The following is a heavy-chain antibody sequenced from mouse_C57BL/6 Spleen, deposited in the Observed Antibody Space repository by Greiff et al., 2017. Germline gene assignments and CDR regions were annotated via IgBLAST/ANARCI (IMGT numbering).Heavy chain of an antibody. Sequence: QVHVKQSGAELVRPGASVTLSCKASGYTFTDYEMHWVKQTPVLGLEWIGAIDPETGGTAYNQKFKGKAILTADKSSSTAYMELRSLTSEDSAVYYCTTLYYGNFYYAMDYWGQGTSVTVSS. CDR3: TTLYYGNFYYAMDY. J-gene: IGHJ4*01. D-gene: IGHD2-1*01. CDR2: IDPETGGT. V-gene: IGHV1-15*01. CDR1: GYTFTDYE.